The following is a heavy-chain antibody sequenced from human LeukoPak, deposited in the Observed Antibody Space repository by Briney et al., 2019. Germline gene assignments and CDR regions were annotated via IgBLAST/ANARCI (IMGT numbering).Heavy chain of an antibody. CDR1: GFTVSSNQ. D-gene: IGHD3-10*01. CDR2: IYSGGST. J-gene: IGHJ4*02. CDR3: ARGRSSYGSGSYYGY. V-gene: IGHV3-53*01. Sequence: GGSLRLSCAASGFTVSSNQMSWVRQAPGKGLEWVSIIYSGGSTYYADSVKGRFTISRDNSKNTLYLQMNSLRAEDTAVYYCARGRSSYGSGSYYGYWGQGTLVTVSS.